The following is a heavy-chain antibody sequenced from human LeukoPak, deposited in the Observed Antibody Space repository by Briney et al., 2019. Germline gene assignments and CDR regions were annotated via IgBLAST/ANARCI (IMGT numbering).Heavy chain of an antibody. J-gene: IGHJ6*03. V-gene: IGHV4-4*07. D-gene: IGHD2-2*01. CDR3: AREVYCSSTSCYGKYYYYYYMDV. CDR2: IYTSGST. CDR1: GGSISSYY. Sequence: SETLSLTCTVSGGSISSYYWSWIRQPAGKGLEWIGRIYTSGSTNYNPSLKSRVTMSVDTSKNQFSLKLSSVTAADTAVYYCAREVYCSSTSCYGKYYYYYYMDVWGKGTTDTISS.